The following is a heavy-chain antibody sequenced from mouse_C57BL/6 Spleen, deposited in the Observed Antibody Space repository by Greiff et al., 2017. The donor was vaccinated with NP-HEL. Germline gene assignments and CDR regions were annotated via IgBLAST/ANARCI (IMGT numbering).Heavy chain of an antibody. CDR1: GFSLTSYG. CDR3: ARNEGELGRGYFDY. CDR2: IWSGGST. J-gene: IGHJ2*01. Sequence: VQLQQSGPGLVQPSQSLSITCTVSGFSLTSYGVHWVRQSPGKGLEWLGVIWSGGSTDYNAAFISRLSISKDNSKSQVFFKMNSLQADDTAIYYCARNEGELGRGYFDYWGQGTTLTVSS. D-gene: IGHD4-1*01. V-gene: IGHV2-2*01.